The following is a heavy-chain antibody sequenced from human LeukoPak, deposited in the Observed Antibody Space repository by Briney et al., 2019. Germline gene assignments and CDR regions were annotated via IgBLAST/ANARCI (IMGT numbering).Heavy chain of an antibody. Sequence: SETLSLTCTVSGGSVTSGGYYWSSIRQPPGKGLEWIGYIYYSGSTNYNPSLKSRVTISVDTSENQFSLKLSSVTAADTAVYYCARENYDIMTGYYRGLDYWGQGTLVTVSS. D-gene: IGHD3-9*01. CDR1: GGSVTSGGYY. CDR2: IYYSGST. J-gene: IGHJ4*02. V-gene: IGHV4-61*08. CDR3: ARENYDIMTGYYRGLDY.